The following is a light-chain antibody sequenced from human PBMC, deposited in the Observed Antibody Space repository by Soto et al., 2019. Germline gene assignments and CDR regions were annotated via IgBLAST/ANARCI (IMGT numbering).Light chain of an antibody. CDR1: SSDVGGYKY. J-gene: IGLJ1*01. CDR2: EVS. CDR3: SSYRNIGSLV. Sequence: QSVLTQPASVSGSPGQSITISCTGTSSDVGGYKYVSWYQQHPGKAPKVMIYEVSNRPSGVSTRFSGSKSGNTASLTLSGLQADDEGDYYCSSYRNIGSLVFGTGTKLTVL. V-gene: IGLV2-14*01.